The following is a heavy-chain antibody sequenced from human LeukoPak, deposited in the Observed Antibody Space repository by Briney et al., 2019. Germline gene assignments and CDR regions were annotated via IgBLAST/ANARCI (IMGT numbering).Heavy chain of an antibody. V-gene: IGHV3-9*01. Sequence: GRPLRLSCAASGFTFDDYAMHWVRQAPGKGLEWVSGISWNSGSIGYADSVKGRFTISRDNAKNSLYLQMNSLRAEDTALYYCAKDMGYGSSPAHWGQGTLVTVSS. CDR3: AKDMGYGSSPAH. J-gene: IGHJ4*02. CDR1: GFTFDDYA. D-gene: IGHD6-6*01. CDR2: ISWNSGSI.